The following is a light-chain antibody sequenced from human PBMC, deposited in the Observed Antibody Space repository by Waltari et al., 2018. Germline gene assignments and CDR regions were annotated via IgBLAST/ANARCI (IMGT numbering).Light chain of an antibody. J-gene: IGLJ3*02. V-gene: IGLV3-21*03. Sequence: SFVLTQTPSVSVAPGNTARITCGGANIGRKSGPWDQQKPGQAPVLVVHDDRDRSPGVPERISGSNSGNTATLTISSVDVGDEADYYCQLWDYTTDHWVFGGGTKLTVL. CDR2: DDR. CDR1: NIGRKS. CDR3: QLWDYTTDHWV.